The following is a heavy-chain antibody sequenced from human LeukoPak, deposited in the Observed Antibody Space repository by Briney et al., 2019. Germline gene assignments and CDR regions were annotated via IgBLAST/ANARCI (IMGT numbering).Heavy chain of an antibody. D-gene: IGHD3-10*01. CDR2: INSDGSST. CDR1: GFTFSSYW. J-gene: IGHJ5*02. Sequence: PGGSLRLSCAASGFTFSSYWMHWVRQAPGKGLVWVSRINSDGSSTSYADSVKGRFTISRDNAKNTLYLQMNSLRAEDTAVYYCAKDRITMVRGAKFNWFDPWGQGTLVTVSS. CDR3: AKDRITMVRGAKFNWFDP. V-gene: IGHV3-74*01.